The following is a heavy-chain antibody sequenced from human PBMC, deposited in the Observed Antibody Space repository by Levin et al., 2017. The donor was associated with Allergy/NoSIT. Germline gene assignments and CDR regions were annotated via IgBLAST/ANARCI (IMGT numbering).Heavy chain of an antibody. Sequence: GGSLRLSCAASGFTFSSYAMSWVRQAPGKGLEWVSAISGSGGSTYYADSVKGRFTISRDNSKNTLYLQMNSLRAEDTAVYYCAKVPFVLLPEYSSSLDYWGQGTLVTVSS. J-gene: IGHJ4*02. CDR1: GFTFSSYA. D-gene: IGHD6-6*01. V-gene: IGHV3-23*01. CDR3: AKVPFVLLPEYSSSLDY. CDR2: ISGSGGST.